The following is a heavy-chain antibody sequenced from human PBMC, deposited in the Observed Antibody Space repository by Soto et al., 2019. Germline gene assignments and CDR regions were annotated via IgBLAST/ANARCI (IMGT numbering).Heavy chain of an antibody. CDR2: ISAYNGNT. J-gene: IGHJ4*02. D-gene: IGHD3-10*01. CDR1: DYTFTSYG. Sequence: ASVKVSCKASDYTFTSYGIGWVRQAPGQGLEWMGWISAYNGNTNYEQKLQGRVTMTTDTSTSTAYMELRSLRSDDTAVYYCARVPPNTMIRGDPYFDFWGQGTLVTVSS. V-gene: IGHV1-18*01. CDR3: ARVPPNTMIRGDPYFDF.